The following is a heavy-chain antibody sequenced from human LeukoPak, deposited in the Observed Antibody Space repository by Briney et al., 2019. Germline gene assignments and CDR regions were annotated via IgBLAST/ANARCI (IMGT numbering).Heavy chain of an antibody. D-gene: IGHD3/OR15-3a*01. V-gene: IGHV4-61*01. CDR1: GGSISSGSYY. J-gene: IGHJ4*02. CDR2: IYYSGST. CDR3: ASGLVPGWSFDY. Sequence: SETLSLTCTVSGGSISSGSYYWSWIRQPPGKGLEWIGYIYYSGSTNYNPSLKSRVTISVDTSKNQFSLKLSSVTAADTAVYYCASGLVPGWSFDYWGQGTLVTVSS.